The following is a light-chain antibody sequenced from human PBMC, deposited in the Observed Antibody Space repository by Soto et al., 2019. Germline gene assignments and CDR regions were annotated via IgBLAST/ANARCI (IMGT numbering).Light chain of an antibody. CDR1: SSDVGSYNL. V-gene: IGLV2-23*01. CDR2: EGS. J-gene: IGLJ1*01. Sequence: QSVLTQPASVSGSPGQSITISCTGTSSDVGSYNLVSWYQQHPGKAPKLMIYEGSKRPSGVSNRFSGSKSGNTASLTISGLQAEDEADYHCCSYEGSSNLVFGTGTKVTVL. CDR3: CSYEGSSNLV.